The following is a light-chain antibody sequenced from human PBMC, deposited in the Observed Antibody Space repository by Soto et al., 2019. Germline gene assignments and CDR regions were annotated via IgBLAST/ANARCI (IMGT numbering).Light chain of an antibody. J-gene: IGLJ3*02. CDR3: ASYTTINTLVV. CDR2: AVN. V-gene: IGLV2-14*01. Sequence: QSVLTQPASVSGSPGQSITLSCTGTSSDVGGYDYVSWYQQHQGRVPKLIIYAVNNRPSGVSDRFSGSKSANTASLTISGLQAEDEADYYCASYTTINTLVVFGGGTKLTVL. CDR1: SSDVGGYDY.